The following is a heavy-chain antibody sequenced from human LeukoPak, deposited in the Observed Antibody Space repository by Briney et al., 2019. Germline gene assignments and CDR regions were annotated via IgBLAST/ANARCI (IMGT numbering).Heavy chain of an antibody. D-gene: IGHD6-19*01. CDR3: ASHPIGVAGSFDY. Sequence: SVTVSYEASGGTFSSYAISWVRQAPGQALEWMGRIIPILGIANYAQKFQGRVTITADKSTSTAYMELSSLRSEDTAVYYCASHPIGVAGSFDYWGQGTLVTVSS. J-gene: IGHJ4*02. V-gene: IGHV1-69*04. CDR2: IIPILGIA. CDR1: GGTFSSYA.